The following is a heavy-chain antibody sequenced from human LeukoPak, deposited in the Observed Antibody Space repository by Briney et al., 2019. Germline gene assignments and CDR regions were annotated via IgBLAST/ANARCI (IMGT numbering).Heavy chain of an antibody. V-gene: IGHV4-59*01. D-gene: IGHD6-13*01. Sequence: SETLSLSCTVSGGSISSYYWSWIRQPPGKGLEWIGYIYYSGSTNYNPSLKSRVTISVDTSKNQFSLKLSSVTAADTAVYYCARSIAAAGTDFDYWGQGTLVTVSS. CDR2: IYYSGST. J-gene: IGHJ4*02. CDR1: GGSISSYY. CDR3: ARSIAAAGTDFDY.